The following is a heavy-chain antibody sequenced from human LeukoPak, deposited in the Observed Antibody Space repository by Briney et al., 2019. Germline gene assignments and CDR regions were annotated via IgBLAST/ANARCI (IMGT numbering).Heavy chain of an antibody. J-gene: IGHJ1*01. Sequence: GGSLRLSCVASGFSFSSYGMHWVRQAPGKGLEWVGVISNDGLHEYYTDSLKGRFTISRDNSKNTLYLQINSLRAEDTAVYYCAKDYEQWPVNTLQHWGQGTLVTVSS. CDR2: ISNDGLHE. D-gene: IGHD6-19*01. V-gene: IGHV3-30*18. CDR3: AKDYEQWPVNTLQH. CDR1: GFSFSSYG.